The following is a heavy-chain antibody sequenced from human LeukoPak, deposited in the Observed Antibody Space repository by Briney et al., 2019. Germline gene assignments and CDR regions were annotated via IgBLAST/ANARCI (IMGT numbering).Heavy chain of an antibody. CDR3: ARGLDIVVVTAALNWFDP. CDR2: IYHSGTT. V-gene: IGHV4-39*07. J-gene: IGHJ5*02. D-gene: IGHD2-2*03. Sequence: PSETLSLTCTVSGGSISSNRYNWAWIRQPPGKGLEWIGSIYHSGTTYYNPSLKSRVTISVDTSKNQFSLKLSSVTAADTAVYYCARGLDIVVVTAALNWFDPWGQGTLVTVSS. CDR1: GGSISSNRYN.